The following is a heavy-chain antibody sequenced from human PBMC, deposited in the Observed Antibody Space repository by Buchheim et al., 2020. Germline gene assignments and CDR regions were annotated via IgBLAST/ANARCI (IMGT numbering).Heavy chain of an antibody. CDR1: GFSFSGYA. CDR2: ISGSGATT. V-gene: IGHV3-23*04. J-gene: IGHJ4*02. D-gene: IGHD4-11*01. CDR3: AKGYRGYTNGYYDY. Sequence: EVQLVDSGGGLVQPGESLRLSCAASGFSFSGYAMSWVRQAPGKGLEWVSGISGSGATTFNADSVKGRFTISRDNSKNMLYLQMNSLRAEDTAVYFCAKGYRGYTNGYYDYWGQGTL.